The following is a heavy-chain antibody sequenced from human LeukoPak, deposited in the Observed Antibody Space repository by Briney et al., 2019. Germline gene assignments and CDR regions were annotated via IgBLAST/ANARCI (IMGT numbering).Heavy chain of an antibody. CDR2: IYYSGST. CDR3: ARDRVLGYCSGGSCRAFDY. J-gene: IGHJ4*02. V-gene: IGHV4-59*01. D-gene: IGHD2-15*01. Sequence: SETLSLTCTVSGGSISSYYWSWIRQPPGKGLEWIGYIYYSGSTNYNPSLKSRVTISVDTSKNQLSLKLSSVTAADTAVYYCARDRVLGYCSGGSCRAFDYWGQGTLVTVSS. CDR1: GGSISSYY.